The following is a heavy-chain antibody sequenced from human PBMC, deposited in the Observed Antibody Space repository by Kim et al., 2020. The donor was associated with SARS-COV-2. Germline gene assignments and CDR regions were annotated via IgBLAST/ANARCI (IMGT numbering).Heavy chain of an antibody. J-gene: IGHJ3*02. CDR2: MHRGGSES. CDR3: ARDRGYKTFDI. D-gene: IGHD3-10*01. CDR1: GLNVSNSW. Sequence: GGSLRLSCAASGLNVSNSWMNWVRQAPGKGLEWVGSMHRGGSESYYVDSVRGRFTISRDNAKNSVDLQMNSLRAEDTAVYYCARDRGYKTFDIWGPGTMVSVSS. V-gene: IGHV3-7*01.